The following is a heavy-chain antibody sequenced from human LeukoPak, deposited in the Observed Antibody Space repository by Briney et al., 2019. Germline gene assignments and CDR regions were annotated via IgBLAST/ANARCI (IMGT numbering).Heavy chain of an antibody. CDR3: AILAPFDY. Sequence: SQTLSLTCTVSGGSVSTDGFHWSWVRQLPGKGLEWIGNIHYSGGTNYNPSLKSRTTMSMDSSANQFSLKLSSVTAADTAVYYCAILAPFDYWGQGALVTVSS. V-gene: IGHV4-31*03. J-gene: IGHJ4*02. CDR1: GGSVSTDGFH. CDR2: IHYSGGT.